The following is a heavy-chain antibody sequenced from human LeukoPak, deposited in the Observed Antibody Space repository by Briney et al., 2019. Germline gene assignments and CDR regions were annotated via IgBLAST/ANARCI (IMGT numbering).Heavy chain of an antibody. CDR2: ISAYNGNT. J-gene: IGHJ6*02. Sequence: ASVKVFCKASGYTFTSYGISWVRQAPGQGLEWMGWISAYNGNTNYAQKLQGRVTMTTDTSTSTAYMELRSLRSDDTAVYYCARDYYDSSGYWGLTYYYGMDVWGQGTTVTVSS. V-gene: IGHV1-18*01. CDR3: ARDYYDSSGYWGLTYYYGMDV. D-gene: IGHD3-22*01. CDR1: GYTFTSYG.